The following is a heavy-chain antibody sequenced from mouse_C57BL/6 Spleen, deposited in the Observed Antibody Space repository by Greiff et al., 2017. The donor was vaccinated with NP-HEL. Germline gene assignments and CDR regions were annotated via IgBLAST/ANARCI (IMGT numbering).Heavy chain of an antibody. V-gene: IGHV1-50*01. CDR3: ARSGSSYSFDY. CDR2: IDPSDSYT. J-gene: IGHJ2*01. Sequence: QVQLQQPGAELVKPGASVKLSCKASGYTFTSYWMQWVKQRPGQGLEWIGEIDPSDSYTNYNQKFKGKATLTVDTSSSTAYMQLSSLTSEDSAVYYCARSGSSYSFDYWGQGTTLTVSS. D-gene: IGHD1-1*01. CDR1: GYTFTSYW.